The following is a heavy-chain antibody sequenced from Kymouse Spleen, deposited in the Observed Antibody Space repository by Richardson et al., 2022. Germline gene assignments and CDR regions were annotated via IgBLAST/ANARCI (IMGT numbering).Heavy chain of an antibody. J-gene: IGHJ4*02. CDR1: GFTFSGSA. D-gene: IGHD6-13*01. CDR2: IRSKANSYAT. Sequence: EVQLVESGGGLVQPGGSLKLSCAASGFTFSGSAMHWVRQASGKGLEWVGRIRSKANSYATAYAASVKGRFTISRDDSKNTAYLQMNSLKTEDTAVYYCTRLDSWYNYWGQGTLVTVSS. V-gene: IGHV3-73*02. CDR3: TRLDSWYNY.